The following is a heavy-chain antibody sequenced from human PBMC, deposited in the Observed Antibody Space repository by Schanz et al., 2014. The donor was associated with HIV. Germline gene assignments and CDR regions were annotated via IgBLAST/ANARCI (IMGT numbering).Heavy chain of an antibody. J-gene: IGHJ6*02. Sequence: VQLLDSGGGLVQPGGSLRLSCEASGFTFSSHAMHWVRQAPGKGLEWVAVIWYDGSNKYYTDSVKGRFTISRDSSKNTLYLQMNSLRAEDTAVYYCARDAASHSYGSTMDVWGQGTTVTVSS. CDR3: ARDAASHSYGSTMDV. CDR1: GFTFSSHA. D-gene: IGHD5-18*01. V-gene: IGHV3-33*08. CDR2: IWYDGSNK.